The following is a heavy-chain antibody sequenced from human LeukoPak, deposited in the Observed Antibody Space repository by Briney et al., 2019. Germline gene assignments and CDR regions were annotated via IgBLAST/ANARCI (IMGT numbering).Heavy chain of an antibody. CDR2: INGRGDNT. CDR3: AKDRVSPGFNLFDP. V-gene: IGHV3-23*01. CDR1: GFSFSSYA. J-gene: IGHJ5*02. Sequence: GGSLRLSCAASGFSFSSYAMNWVRQAPGKGLEWVSAINGRGDNTYYADSVKGRFTISRDNSKSTLFLQMNSLRAEDTAIYYCAKDRVSPGFNLFDPWGQGTLVTVSS. D-gene: IGHD2/OR15-2a*01.